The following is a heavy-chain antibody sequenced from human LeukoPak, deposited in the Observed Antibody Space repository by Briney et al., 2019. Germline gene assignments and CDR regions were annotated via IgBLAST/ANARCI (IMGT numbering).Heavy chain of an antibody. CDR3: AKSLESTNYYYHMDV. CDR1: GFTFSSYG. Sequence: GGSLRLSCAASGFTFSSYGLSWVRQAPGKRLEWVSAISGSGSSTYYADSVKGRFTISRDNSKNTLYLQTNSLRAEDTAVYYCAKSLESTNYYYHMDVWGKGTTVTISS. D-gene: IGHD2-2*01. V-gene: IGHV3-23*01. J-gene: IGHJ6*03. CDR2: ISGSGSST.